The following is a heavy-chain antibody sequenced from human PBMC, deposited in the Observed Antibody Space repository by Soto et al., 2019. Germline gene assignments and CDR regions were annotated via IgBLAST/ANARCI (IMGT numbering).Heavy chain of an antibody. J-gene: IGHJ3*02. CDR2: IYHSGST. Sequence: SETLSLTCAVSGCSISSGGYSWSWIRQPPGKGLEWIGYIYHSGSTYYNPSLMRRVTISVDRSKNQFSLQLSSVTAADTAVYYCARFCVGDCNAFDIWGQGTMVTVSS. CDR1: GCSISSGGYS. D-gene: IGHD2-21*02. V-gene: IGHV4-30-2*01. CDR3: ARFCVGDCNAFDI.